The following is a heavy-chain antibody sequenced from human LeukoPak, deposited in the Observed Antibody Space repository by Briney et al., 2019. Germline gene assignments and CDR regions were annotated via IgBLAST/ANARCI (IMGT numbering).Heavy chain of an antibody. D-gene: IGHD6-13*01. Sequence: GGSLRLSCEASGFALTAYGMSWVRQAPGKGLEWVSHSSAYLSIKKYADSVKGRFTISRDNFRNTLYLQMNSLRVEDTAIYYCARDHGTCWSPDYWGPGTLVTVSS. CDR1: GFALTAYG. CDR2: SSAYLSIK. V-gene: IGHV3-23*01. CDR3: ARDHGTCWSPDY. J-gene: IGHJ4*01.